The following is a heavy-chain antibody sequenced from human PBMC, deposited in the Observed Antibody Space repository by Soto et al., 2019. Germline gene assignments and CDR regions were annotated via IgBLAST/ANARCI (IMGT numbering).Heavy chain of an antibody. V-gene: IGHV1-46*03. CDR1: GYTFTSYY. Sequence: ASVKVSCKASGYTFTSYYMHWVRQAPGQGLEWMGIINPSGGSTSYAQKFQGRVTMTSDTSTSTVYMELSSLRSEDTAVYYCARGAVSCSGGSCYYGSFDYWGQGTLVTVSS. CDR3: ARGAVSCSGGSCYYGSFDY. CDR2: INPSGGST. J-gene: IGHJ4*02. D-gene: IGHD2-15*01.